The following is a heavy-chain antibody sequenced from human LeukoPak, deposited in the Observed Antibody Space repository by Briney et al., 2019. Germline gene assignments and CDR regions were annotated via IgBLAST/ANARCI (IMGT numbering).Heavy chain of an antibody. CDR1: GYTFTSYD. CDR3: IPMVTPPTYDY. V-gene: IGHV1-8*01. D-gene: IGHD5-18*01. Sequence: ASVKVSCKASGYTFTSYDINWVRQATGQGLEWMGWMNPNSGNTGYEQKFQGRVTMTRNTSISTAYMELSSLRSEDTAVYYCIPMVTPPTYDYWGQGTLVTVSS. J-gene: IGHJ4*02. CDR2: MNPNSGNT.